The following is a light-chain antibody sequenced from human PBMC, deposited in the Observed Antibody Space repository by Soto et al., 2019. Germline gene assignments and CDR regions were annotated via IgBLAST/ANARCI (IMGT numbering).Light chain of an antibody. CDR3: MQALQTPIT. CDR1: QSLLHSNGYNC. Sequence: DIVMTQSPLSLPVTPGEPASISCRSSQSLLHSNGYNCLDWYLQKPGQSPQLLSYLGSNRASGVPDRFSGSGSGTDFTLKISRVEAEDVGVYYCMQALQTPITFGQGTRLEIK. J-gene: IGKJ5*01. CDR2: LGS. V-gene: IGKV2-28*01.